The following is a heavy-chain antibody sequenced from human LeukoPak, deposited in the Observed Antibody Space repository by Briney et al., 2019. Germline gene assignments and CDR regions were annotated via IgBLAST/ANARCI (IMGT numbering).Heavy chain of an antibody. CDR3: AGLVATIFDY. CDR1: GMTFGNHW. J-gene: IGHJ4*02. D-gene: IGHD5-12*01. V-gene: IGHV3-53*01. Sequence: GGSLRLSCAASGMTFGNHWMHWVRQAPGKGLVWVSVIYSGGSTYYADSVKGRFTISRDNSKNTLYLQMNSLRAEDTAVYYCAGLVATIFDYWGQGTLVTVSS. CDR2: IYSGGST.